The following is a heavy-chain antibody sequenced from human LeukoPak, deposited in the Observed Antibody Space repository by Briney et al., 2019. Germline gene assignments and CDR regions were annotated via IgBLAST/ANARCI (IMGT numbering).Heavy chain of an antibody. Sequence: SQTLSLTCTVSGGSISSGGYYWSWIRQHPGKGLEWIGYIYYSGSTYYNPSLKSRVTISVDTSKNQFSLKLSSVTAADTAVYYCATLVATTPYYCYGMDVWGKGITVTVSS. D-gene: IGHD5-12*01. CDR3: ATLVATTPYYCYGMDV. CDR1: GGSISSGGYY. J-gene: IGHJ6*04. CDR2: IYYSGST. V-gene: IGHV4-31*03.